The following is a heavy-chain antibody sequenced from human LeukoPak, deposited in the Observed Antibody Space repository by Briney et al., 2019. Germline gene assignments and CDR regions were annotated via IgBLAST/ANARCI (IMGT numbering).Heavy chain of an antibody. Sequence: GGSLRLSCAASGFTFSSYSMNWVRQAPGKGLEWVSYIGISSSTIDYADSVKGRFTISRDNAKNSLYLQMNSLRAGDTAVYYCARDRGGGHMDVWGKGTTVTISS. CDR3: ARDRGGGHMDV. CDR2: IGISSSTI. V-gene: IGHV3-48*01. CDR1: GFTFSSYS. D-gene: IGHD2-15*01. J-gene: IGHJ6*03.